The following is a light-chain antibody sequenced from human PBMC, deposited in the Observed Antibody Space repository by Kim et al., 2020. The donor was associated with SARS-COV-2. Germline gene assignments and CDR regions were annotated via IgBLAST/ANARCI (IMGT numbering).Light chain of an antibody. CDR3: QQSYTTPRT. CDR2: AAS. CDR1: QSITNY. Sequence: DIQMTQSPSSLSASVGDRVTITCRASQSITNYLSWYQQKPGKAPNLLIYAASSLQSGVPSRFSGSGSGADFTLTINSLQPEDFATYYCQQSYTTPRTFGQGTRLEIK. J-gene: IGKJ5*01. V-gene: IGKV1-39*01.